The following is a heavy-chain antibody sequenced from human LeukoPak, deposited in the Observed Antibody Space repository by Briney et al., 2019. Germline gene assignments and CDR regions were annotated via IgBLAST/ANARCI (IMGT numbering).Heavy chain of an antibody. CDR2: IYHSGST. Sequence: SETLSLTCTVSGYSISSGYYWGWIRQPPGKGLEWIGSIYHSGSTYYNPSLKSRVTISVDTSKNQFSLKLSSVTAADTAVYYCARVVTVTTNYFDYWGQGTLVTVSS. V-gene: IGHV4-38-2*02. CDR1: GYSISSGYY. CDR3: ARVVTVTTNYFDY. D-gene: IGHD4-17*01. J-gene: IGHJ4*02.